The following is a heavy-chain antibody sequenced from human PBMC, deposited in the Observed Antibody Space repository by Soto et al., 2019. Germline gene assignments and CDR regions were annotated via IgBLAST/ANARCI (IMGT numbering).Heavy chain of an antibody. J-gene: IGHJ6*02. CDR1: GGSISSSISTYY. CDR3: AIKWPTRYNYYGMDS. V-gene: IGHV4-61*01. Sequence: PFETLSLTCTVSGGSISSSISTYYWSWIRQPPGKGPEWIGYIYYSGTTNYNPSLQSRVTISVDTSKNQFSLKLSSVTAADTAVYYCAIKWPTRYNYYGMDSWGQGTTVTVSS. D-gene: IGHD5-12*01. CDR2: IYYSGTT.